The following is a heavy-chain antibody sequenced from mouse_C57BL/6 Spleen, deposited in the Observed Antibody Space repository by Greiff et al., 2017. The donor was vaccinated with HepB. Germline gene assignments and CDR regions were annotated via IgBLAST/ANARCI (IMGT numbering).Heavy chain of an antibody. V-gene: IGHV1-15*01. CDR1: GYTFTDYE. D-gene: IGHD1-1*01. J-gene: IGHJ2*01. CDR2: IDPETGGT. CDR3: TRRGLLYYFDY. Sequence: VQLQQSGAELVRPGASVTLSCKASGYTFTDYEMHWVKQTPVHGLEWIGAIDPETGGTAYNQKFKGKAILTADKSSSTAYIDLRSLTSEDSAVYYCTRRGLLYYFDYWGQGTTLTVSS.